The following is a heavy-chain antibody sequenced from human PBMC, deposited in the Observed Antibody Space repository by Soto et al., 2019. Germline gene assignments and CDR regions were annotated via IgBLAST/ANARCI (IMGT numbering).Heavy chain of an antibody. V-gene: IGHV1-46*01. D-gene: IGHD5-18*01. CDR3: ARVSGGASGYSYGWYYYYGMDV. J-gene: IGHJ6*02. Sequence: QVQLVQSGAEVKKPGASVKVSCKASGYTFTSYYMHWVRQAPGQGLEWMGLINPSGGSTSYAQKFQGRVTMTRDTSTSTVYMELSSLRSEDTAVYYCARVSGGASGYSYGWYYYYGMDVWGQGTTVTVSS. CDR1: GYTFTSYY. CDR2: INPSGGST.